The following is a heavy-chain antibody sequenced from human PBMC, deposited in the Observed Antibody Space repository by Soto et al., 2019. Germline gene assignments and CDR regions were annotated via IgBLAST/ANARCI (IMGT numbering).Heavy chain of an antibody. D-gene: IGHD7-27*01. Sequence: GGSLRLSCAASGFTFSSYEMNWVRQAPGKGLEWVSYISSSGSTIYYADSVKGRFTISRDNAKNSLYLQMNSLRAEDPACYYCARSPGDWGTYYYYYYMDVWGKGTTVTVSS. CDR1: GFTFSSYE. CDR2: ISSSGSTI. CDR3: ARSPGDWGTYYYYYYMDV. J-gene: IGHJ6*03. V-gene: IGHV3-48*03.